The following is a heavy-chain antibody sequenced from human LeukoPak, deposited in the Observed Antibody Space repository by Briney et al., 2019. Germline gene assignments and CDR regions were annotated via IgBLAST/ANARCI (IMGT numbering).Heavy chain of an antibody. CDR2: IYWNDDK. CDR3: AHSYHSSGWYGGRYFDY. Sequence: TLSLTCTVSGGSISSYYWSWIRQPPGKALEWLALIYWNDDKRYSPSLKSRLTITKDTSKNQVVLTMTNMDPVDTATYYCAHSYHSSGWYGGRYFDYWGQGTLVTVSS. CDR1: GGSISSYYW. V-gene: IGHV2-5*01. D-gene: IGHD6-19*01. J-gene: IGHJ4*02.